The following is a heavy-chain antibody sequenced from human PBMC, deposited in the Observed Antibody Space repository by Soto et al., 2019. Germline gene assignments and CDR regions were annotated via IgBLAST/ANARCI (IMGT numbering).Heavy chain of an antibody. J-gene: IGHJ4*02. Sequence: QLQLQESGSGLVKPSQTLSLTCAVSGGSISSGGYSWSWIRQPPGKGLEWIGYIYHSGSTYYNPSLKSRVTISVDRSKNQFSLKLSSVTAADTAVYYCASAGGLGAVAADNWGQGTLVTVSS. CDR1: GGSISSGGYS. CDR2: IYHSGST. CDR3: ASAGGLGAVAADN. D-gene: IGHD6-19*01. V-gene: IGHV4-30-2*01.